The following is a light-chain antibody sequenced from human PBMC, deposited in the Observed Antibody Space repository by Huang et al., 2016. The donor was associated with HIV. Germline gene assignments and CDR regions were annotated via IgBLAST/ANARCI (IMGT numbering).Light chain of an antibody. V-gene: IGKV3-11*01. Sequence: EIVLTQSPATLSLSPGVRATLSCRASQSVSRYLAWYQQKPGQAPRLLIYDASTRATGIPARFSGSGSGTDFTLTISSLGPEDFAVYYCQQRSNWPPITFGQGTRLEIK. J-gene: IGKJ5*01. CDR2: DAS. CDR1: QSVSRY. CDR3: QQRSNWPPIT.